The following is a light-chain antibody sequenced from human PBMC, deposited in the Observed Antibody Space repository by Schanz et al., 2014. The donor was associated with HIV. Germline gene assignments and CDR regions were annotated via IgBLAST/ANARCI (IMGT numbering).Light chain of an antibody. CDR3: QRYNSFSHT. J-gene: IGKJ2*01. V-gene: IGKV1-5*03. CDR2: RAS. CDR1: QSINSW. Sequence: DIQMTQSPSSLSASVGDRVTITCRANQSINSWLAWYQQRPGRAPKLLIYRASKLDSGVPSRFSGSGSGTDFTLTISSLQSDDFATYYCQRYNSFSHTFGQGTKLDIK.